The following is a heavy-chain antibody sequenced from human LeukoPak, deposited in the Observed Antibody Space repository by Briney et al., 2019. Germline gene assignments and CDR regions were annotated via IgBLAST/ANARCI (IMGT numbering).Heavy chain of an antibody. CDR1: GGSISGSY. CDR2: IYYNGNT. Sequence: SETLSLTCTASGGSISGSYWSWIRQSPGKGLELIGYIYYNGNTDYNPSLRSRLTMSVDTSKNQFSLKLTSVTAADTALYYCAKGGWSLDIWGQGTMVTVSS. J-gene: IGHJ3*02. CDR3: AKGGWSLDI. V-gene: IGHV4-59*03. D-gene: IGHD6-19*01.